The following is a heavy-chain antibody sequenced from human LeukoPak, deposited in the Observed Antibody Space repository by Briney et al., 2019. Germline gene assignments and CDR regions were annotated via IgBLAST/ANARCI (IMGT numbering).Heavy chain of an antibody. J-gene: IGHJ5*02. D-gene: IGHD6-25*01. CDR1: GYTFTSYG. CDR2: IIPIFGTA. V-gene: IGHV1-69*05. Sequence: SVKVSCKASGYTFTSYGISWVRQAPGQGLEWMGGIIPIFGTANYAQKFQGRVTMTRDTSISTAYMELSRLRSDDTAVYYCAREGAAAEDVNWFDPWGQGTLVAVSS. CDR3: AREGAAAEDVNWFDP.